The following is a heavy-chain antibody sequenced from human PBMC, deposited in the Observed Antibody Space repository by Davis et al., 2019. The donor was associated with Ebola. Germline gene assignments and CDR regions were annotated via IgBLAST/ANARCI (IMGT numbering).Heavy chain of an antibody. CDR1: GYTFTSYG. CDR2: MNPNSGNT. D-gene: IGHD1-26*01. V-gene: IGHV1-8*02. Sequence: ASVKVSCKASGYTFTSYGISWVRQAPGQGLEWMGWMNPNSGNTGYAQKFQGRVTMTRNTSISTAYMELSSLRSEDTAVYYCARGGIVGATDYFDYWGQGTLVTVSS. J-gene: IGHJ4*02. CDR3: ARGGIVGATDYFDY.